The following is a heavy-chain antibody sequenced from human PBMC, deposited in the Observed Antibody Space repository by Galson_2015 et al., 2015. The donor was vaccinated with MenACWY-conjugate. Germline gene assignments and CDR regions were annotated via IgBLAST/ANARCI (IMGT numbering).Heavy chain of an antibody. V-gene: IGHV3-74*01. Sequence: SLRLSCAPSGFTFSTYWMHWVRQAPGKGLEWASRIDPDGSTTDYAESMKGRFTISRDNAKNTLFLQIHSLRVEDTAVYYCATAGSYRFGYRGQGALVTVSS. CDR1: GFTFSTYW. D-gene: IGHD1-26*01. J-gene: IGHJ4*02. CDR2: IDPDGSTT. CDR3: ATAGSYRFGY.